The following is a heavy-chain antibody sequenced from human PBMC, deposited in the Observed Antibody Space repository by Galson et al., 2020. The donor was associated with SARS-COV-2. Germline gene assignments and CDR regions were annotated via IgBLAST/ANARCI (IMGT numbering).Heavy chain of an antibody. CDR3: ARLSIAAPGADY. CDR2: IKEDGSEK. Sequence: PGKGLEWVANIKEDGSEKYYVDSVKGRFTISRDNTKNSLYLQMNSLRAEDTAVYYCARLSIAAPGADYWGQGTLVTVSS. V-gene: IGHV3-7*01. D-gene: IGHD6-13*01. J-gene: IGHJ4*02.